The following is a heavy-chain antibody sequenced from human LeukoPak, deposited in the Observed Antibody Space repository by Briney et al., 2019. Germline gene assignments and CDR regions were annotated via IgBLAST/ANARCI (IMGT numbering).Heavy chain of an antibody. V-gene: IGHV3-23*01. CDR3: AKESAGGDFDY. Sequence: GGSLRLSCSASGFTFINYSMNWVRQAPGKGLEWVSSITGYGETTYYADSVRGRFTISRDNSKKTLYLQMNSLRAEDTAVYYCAKESAGGDFDYWGQGTLVTVSS. D-gene: IGHD6-13*01. J-gene: IGHJ4*02. CDR1: GFTFINYS. CDR2: ITGYGETT.